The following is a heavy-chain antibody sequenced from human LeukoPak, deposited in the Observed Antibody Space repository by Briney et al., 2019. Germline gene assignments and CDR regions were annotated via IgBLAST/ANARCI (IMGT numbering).Heavy chain of an antibody. J-gene: IGHJ4*02. CDR3: ARGSDFWSGYHFDY. D-gene: IGHD3-3*01. CDR2: IYHSGST. CDR1: GYSISSGYY. V-gene: IGHV4-38-2*02. Sequence: SETLSLTCTVSGYSISSGYYWGWIRQPPRKGLEWIGRIYHSGSTYYNPSLKSRVTISVDTSKNQFSLKLSSVTAADTAVYYCARGSDFWSGYHFDYWGQGTLVTVSS.